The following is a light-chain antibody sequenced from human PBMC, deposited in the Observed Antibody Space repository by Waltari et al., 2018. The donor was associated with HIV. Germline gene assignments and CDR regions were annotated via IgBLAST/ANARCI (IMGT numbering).Light chain of an antibody. Sequence: QSAMTQPPSASGSPGQSVNLYCTGTRSDVGGYNYVSWPQQHPGKAPNLMIYDVIKRPSGVPDRFSGSKSGNTASLTVSGLQPEDEADYYCSSHAGSKVVFGGGTRLTVL. CDR3: SSHAGSKVV. CDR2: DVI. J-gene: IGLJ2*01. CDR1: RSDVGGYNY. V-gene: IGLV2-8*01.